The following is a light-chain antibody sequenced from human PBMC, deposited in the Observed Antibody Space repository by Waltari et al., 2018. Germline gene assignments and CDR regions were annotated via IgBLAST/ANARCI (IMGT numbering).Light chain of an antibody. CDR2: SAY. CDR1: QSVSSY. J-gene: IGKJ2*03. CDR3: YQHSSGYS. Sequence: VILTQSPATLSLSPGERATLPCRASQSVSSYLAWYQQKPGQAPRLLIHSAYSRATGIPDRFSGSGSGTEFTLTISSLEPEDVGVYHCYQHSSGYSFGQGTKVEIK. V-gene: IGKV3-11*01.